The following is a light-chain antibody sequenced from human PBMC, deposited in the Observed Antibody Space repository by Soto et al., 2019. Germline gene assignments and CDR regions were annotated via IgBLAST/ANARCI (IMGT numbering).Light chain of an antibody. Sequence: DSVLMQSRVTLSLSPGERATLSCRASQSVSSYLAWYQQKPGQAPRLLIYDASNRATGIPDRFSGSGSGTDFTLTISRLEPEDFAVYYCQQYGSSGTFGQGTKVDIK. CDR3: QQYGSSGT. J-gene: IGKJ1*01. V-gene: IGKV3-20*01. CDR2: DAS. CDR1: QSVSSY.